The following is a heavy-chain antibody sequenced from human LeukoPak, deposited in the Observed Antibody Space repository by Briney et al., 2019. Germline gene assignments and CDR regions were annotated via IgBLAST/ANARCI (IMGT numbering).Heavy chain of an antibody. Sequence: GASVKVSCKASGYTFTSYGISWVRQAPGQGLEWMGWISAYNGNTNYAQKLQGRVTMTTDTSTSTAYMELRSLRSDDTAVYYCARSVLMFGEFTYYYYMDVWGKGTTVTVSS. D-gene: IGHD3-10*02. CDR2: ISAYNGNT. V-gene: IGHV1-18*01. J-gene: IGHJ6*03. CDR3: ARSVLMFGEFTYYYYMDV. CDR1: GYTFTSYG.